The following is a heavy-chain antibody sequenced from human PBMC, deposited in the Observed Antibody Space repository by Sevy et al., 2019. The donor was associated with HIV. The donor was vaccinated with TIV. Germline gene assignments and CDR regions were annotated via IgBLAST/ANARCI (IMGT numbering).Heavy chain of an antibody. CDR3: ARDEGGYDPLDY. CDR1: GFTFTSYT. J-gene: IGHJ4*02. CDR2: ISYSAEYI. V-gene: IGHV3-21*01. D-gene: IGHD3-16*01. Sequence: GGSLRLSCATSGFTFTSYTMNWVRQAPGKGLEWVSSISYSAEYIYYADSVKGRFTISRDNAKNSLFLQMNSLRVEDTAVCYCARDEGGYDPLDYWGQGTLVTVSS.